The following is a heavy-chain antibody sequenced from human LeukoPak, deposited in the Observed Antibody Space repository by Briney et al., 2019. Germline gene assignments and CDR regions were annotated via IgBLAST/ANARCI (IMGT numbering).Heavy chain of an antibody. Sequence: GGSLRLSCAASGFTFSSYWMSWVRQAPGKGLEWVAKIKQDGNEKYYVDSVKGRFTISRDNAKNSLYLQMNSLRAEDTAVYYCARTGGSSGWYSPALLKYYFDYWGQGTLVTVSS. CDR3: ARTGGSSGWYSPALLKYYFDY. CDR2: IKQDGNEK. D-gene: IGHD6-19*01. CDR1: GFTFSSYW. V-gene: IGHV3-7*01. J-gene: IGHJ4*02.